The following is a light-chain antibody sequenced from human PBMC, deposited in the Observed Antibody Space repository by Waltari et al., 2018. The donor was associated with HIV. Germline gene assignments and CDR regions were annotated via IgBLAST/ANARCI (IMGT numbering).Light chain of an antibody. V-gene: IGLV6-57*01. Sequence: NFMLTQPHSVSESPGKTVTISCTRSSGSVASHYVQWYQQRPGRSPTTVIYEDNQRPSGVPDRFSGSIDSSSNSASLTISGLKTEDEADYYCQSYDSRNHVVFGGGTKLTVL. CDR2: EDN. CDR1: SGSVASHY. J-gene: IGLJ2*01. CDR3: QSYDSRNHVV.